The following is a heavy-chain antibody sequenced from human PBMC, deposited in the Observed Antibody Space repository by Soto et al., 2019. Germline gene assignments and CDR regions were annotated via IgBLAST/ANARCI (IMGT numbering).Heavy chain of an antibody. CDR2: ISGSGGNT. V-gene: IGHV3-23*01. D-gene: IGHD2-15*01. J-gene: IGHJ4*02. Sequence: PGGSLRLSCAASGFTFSTYAMSWVRQVPGKGLEWVSGISGSGGNTFYADSVKGRFAISRDNSKNTLFLQMNSLRAEDTAVYYCAKDGHISSLYYLDYWGQGALVTV. CDR1: GFTFSTYA. CDR3: AKDGHISSLYYLDY.